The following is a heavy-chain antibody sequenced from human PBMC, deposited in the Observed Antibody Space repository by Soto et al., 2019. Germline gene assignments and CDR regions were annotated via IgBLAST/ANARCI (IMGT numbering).Heavy chain of an antibody. D-gene: IGHD3-3*01. CDR1: GGSISSGTYY. CDR3: ARLGGGAFDN. Sequence: LSLTCTVSGGSISSGTYYWGWVRQPPGKGLEWIANIYHRGTTYYNPPLKTRVTISVDTSKNQFSLTLSSVTAADTAVYYCARLGGGAFDNWGQGTPVTVSS. V-gene: IGHV4-39*01. CDR2: IYHRGTT. J-gene: IGHJ4*02.